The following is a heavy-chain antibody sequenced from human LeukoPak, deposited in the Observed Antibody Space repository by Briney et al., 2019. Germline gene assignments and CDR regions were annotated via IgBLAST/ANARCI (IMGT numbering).Heavy chain of an antibody. CDR1: GYSISSGYY. D-gene: IGHD3-22*01. Sequence: PSETLSLTCTVSGYSISSGYYWGWIRQPPGKGLEWIGTIYYSGSTYYNPSLKSRVTISVGTSKNQFSLKLSSVTAADTAVYYCARHDSSGPYNAFDIWGQGTMVTVSS. CDR3: ARHDSSGPYNAFDI. V-gene: IGHV4-38-2*02. J-gene: IGHJ3*02. CDR2: IYYSGST.